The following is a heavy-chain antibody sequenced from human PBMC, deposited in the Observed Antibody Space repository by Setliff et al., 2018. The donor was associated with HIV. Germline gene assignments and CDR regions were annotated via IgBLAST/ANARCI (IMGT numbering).Heavy chain of an antibody. CDR2: MNPNSGDT. J-gene: IGHJ6*04. CDR3: ASGKGVRGVIITGGLDV. Sequence: GASVKVSCKASGHTFSNYDVIWVRRATGQGLEWMGWMNPNSGDTGYAQKFQGRVIVTRDTSISTAYMELSSLTSADTAVYYCASGKGVRGVIITGGLDVWGKGTTVTVSS. D-gene: IGHD3-10*01. CDR1: GHTFSNYD. V-gene: IGHV1-8*01.